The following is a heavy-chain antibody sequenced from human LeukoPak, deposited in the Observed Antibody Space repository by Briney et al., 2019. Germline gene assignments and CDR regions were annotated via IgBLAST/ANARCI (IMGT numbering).Heavy chain of an antibody. V-gene: IGHV4-59*08. J-gene: IGHJ4*02. CDR3: ATHNAVAGPPYYFDY. CDR2: IYYSGST. Sequence: SETLSLTCTVSGGSISSYYWSWIRHPPGKGLEWIGYIYYSGSTNYNPSLKSRVTISVDTSKNQFSLKLSSVTAADTAVYYCATHNAVAGPPYYFDYWGQGTLVTVSS. D-gene: IGHD6-19*01. CDR1: GGSISSYY.